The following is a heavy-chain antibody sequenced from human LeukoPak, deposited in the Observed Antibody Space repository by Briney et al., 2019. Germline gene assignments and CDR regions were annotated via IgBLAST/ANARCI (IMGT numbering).Heavy chain of an antibody. CDR3: ARDLAWGAFDY. V-gene: IGHV3-23*01. J-gene: IGHJ4*02. CDR2: VSPPGGGT. CDR1: GFTFDDYA. Sequence: GGSLRLSCAASGFTFDDYAMHWVRQAPGKGLEWLSGVSPPGGGTYYADSVKGRFTISRDDSKNTLSLQMNSLRVEDTAVYYCARDLAWGAFDYWGQGTLVTVSS. D-gene: IGHD3-16*01.